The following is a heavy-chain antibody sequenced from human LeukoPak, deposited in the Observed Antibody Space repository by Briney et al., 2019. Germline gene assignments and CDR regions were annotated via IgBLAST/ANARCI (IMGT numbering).Heavy chain of an antibody. CDR1: GGSISSSRYY. J-gene: IGHJ4*02. V-gene: IGHV4-39*07. CDR2: IYYSGST. Sequence: NPSETLSLTCTVSGGSISSSRYYWGWIRQPPGKGLEWIGSIYYSGSTDYNPSLKSRVTISVDTSKNQFSLKLSSVTAADTAVYYCASSHQDYVWGSYRYSTVWGQGTLVTVSS. D-gene: IGHD3-16*02. CDR3: ASSHQDYVWGSYRYSTV.